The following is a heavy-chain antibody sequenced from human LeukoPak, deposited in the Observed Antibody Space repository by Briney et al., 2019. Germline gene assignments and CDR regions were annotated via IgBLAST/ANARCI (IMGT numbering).Heavy chain of an antibody. D-gene: IGHD3-10*01. J-gene: IGHJ6*02. CDR2: ISSTGGST. CDR1: GFTFSSYD. Sequence: GGSLRLSCAASGFTFSSYDMSWVRQAPGKGLEWVSSISSTGGSTYFADSVKGRFTISRDNSENTLYLQMNSLRAADTAVYYCAKTLLPSGGFMDVWGQGTTVTVSS. V-gene: IGHV3-23*01. CDR3: AKTLLPSGGFMDV.